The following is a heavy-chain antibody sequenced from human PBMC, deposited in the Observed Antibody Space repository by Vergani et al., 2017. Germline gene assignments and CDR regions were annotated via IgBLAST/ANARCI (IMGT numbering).Heavy chain of an antibody. CDR3: ARDGSINRFSNYEPNPSY. CDR2: IIPIFGTA. J-gene: IGHJ4*02. D-gene: IGHD4-11*01. CDR1: GGTFSSYA. V-gene: IGHV1-69*01. Sequence: QVQLVQSGAEVKKPGSSVKVSCKASGGTFSSYAISWVRQAPGQGLEWMGGIIPIFGTANYAQKFQGRVTITADESTSTAYMELSSLRSEDTAVYYCARDGSINRFSNYEPNPSYWGQGTLITVSS.